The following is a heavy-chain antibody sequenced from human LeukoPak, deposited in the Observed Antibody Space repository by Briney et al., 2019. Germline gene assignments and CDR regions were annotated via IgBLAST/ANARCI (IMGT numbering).Heavy chain of an antibody. CDR1: GGTFISYT. Sequence: SVKVSCKASGGTFISYTISWVRQAPGQGLEWMGRIIPILGIANHARKFQGRVTITADKSTTTDYMELSSLRSEDTAVYCCARDWGYSSDQEDAFDIWGPGTMVTVSS. D-gene: IGHD6-19*01. CDR2: IIPILGIA. J-gene: IGHJ3*02. V-gene: IGHV1-69*04. CDR3: ARDWGYSSDQEDAFDI.